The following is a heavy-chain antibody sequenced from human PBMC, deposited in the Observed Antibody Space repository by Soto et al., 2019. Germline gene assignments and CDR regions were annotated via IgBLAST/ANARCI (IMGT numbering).Heavy chain of an antibody. D-gene: IGHD3-22*01. CDR2: ISSSSSTI. CDR1: AFTFTSYK. J-gene: IGHJ4*02. Sequence: PGGSLRLSCAASAFTFTSYKMNWVRQAPGKGLEWVSYISSSSSTIYYAESVKGRFTISRDNAKSSLYLQMNSLRDEDTAVYYCARDAYDYDDTSGYYRHWGPGTLVTVSS. CDR3: ARDAYDYDDTSGYYRH. V-gene: IGHV3-48*02.